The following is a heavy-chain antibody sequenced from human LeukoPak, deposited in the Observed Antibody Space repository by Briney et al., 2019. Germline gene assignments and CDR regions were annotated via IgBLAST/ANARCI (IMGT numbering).Heavy chain of an antibody. V-gene: IGHV3-21*01. CDR2: ISSSGSFI. D-gene: IGHD3-3*01. CDR3: GRSMRFLEWPYDVFVV. J-gene: IGHJ3*01. CDR1: GFTFNSYA. Sequence: GGSLRLSCAASGFTFNSYAMNWVRQAPGKGLEWVSSISSSGSFIYYADSVKGRFTISRDNVRDSLHLQMNSLRAEDSAIYYWGRSMRFLEWPYDVFVVWGKGKRV.